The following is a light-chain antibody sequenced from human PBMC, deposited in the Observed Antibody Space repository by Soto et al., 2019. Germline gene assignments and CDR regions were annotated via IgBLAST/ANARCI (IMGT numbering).Light chain of an antibody. J-gene: IGLJ2*01. V-gene: IGLV2-14*01. CDR2: EVS. Sequence: QSALTQPASVSGSPGQSITISCTGTSSDVGGYKYVSWYQQHPDKAPKLIIFEVSTRPSGISSRFSGSKSGNTASLTISGLQAEDEADYYCASYTSSSTAVIFGRGTKLTVL. CDR3: ASYTSSSTAVI. CDR1: SSDVGGYKY.